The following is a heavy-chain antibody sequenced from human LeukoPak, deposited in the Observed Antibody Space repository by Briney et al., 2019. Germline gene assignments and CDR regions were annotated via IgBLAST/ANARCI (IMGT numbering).Heavy chain of an antibody. CDR3: AREVGDY. Sequence: GGSLRLSCAASVCTFGSYSMNWVRQAPWKGLEWVSSISSSSSYIYYADSVKGRFTISRDNAKNSLYLQMNSLRAEDTAVHYCAREVGDYWGQGTLVTVSS. CDR1: VCTFGSYS. J-gene: IGHJ4*02. V-gene: IGHV3-21*01. CDR2: ISSSSSYI.